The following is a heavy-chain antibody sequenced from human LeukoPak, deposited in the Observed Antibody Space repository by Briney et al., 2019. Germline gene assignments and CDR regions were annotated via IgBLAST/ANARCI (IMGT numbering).Heavy chain of an antibody. Sequence: GGSLRLSCAASGFTFSSYWMIWVRQAPGKGLEWVSSISGSDGSAYYAGSVKGRFTISRDNSKNTLYLQMNSLRADDTAVYYCAKDWDMAPGYWGQGTLVTVSS. CDR2: ISGSDGSA. J-gene: IGHJ4*02. CDR1: GFTFSSYW. V-gene: IGHV3-23*01. CDR3: AKDWDMAPGY. D-gene: IGHD2-15*01.